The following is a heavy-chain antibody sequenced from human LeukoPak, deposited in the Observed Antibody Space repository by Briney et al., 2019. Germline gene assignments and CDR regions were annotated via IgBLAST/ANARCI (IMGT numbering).Heavy chain of an antibody. CDR2: IYYSGST. D-gene: IGHD3-10*01. J-gene: IGHJ4*02. CDR1: GGSLSSGGYY. CDR3: AAAKGTMVRGVINYFDY. V-gene: IGHV4-31*03. Sequence: PSETLSLTCTVSGGSLSSGGYYWSWIRQHPGKGLEWIGYIYYSGSTYYNPSLKSRVTISVDTSKNQFSLKLSSVTAADTAVYYCAAAKGTMVRGVINYFDYWGQGTLVTVSS.